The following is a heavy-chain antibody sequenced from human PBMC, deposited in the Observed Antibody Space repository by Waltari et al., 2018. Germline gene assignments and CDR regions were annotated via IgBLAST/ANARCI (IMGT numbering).Heavy chain of an antibody. CDR3: AKGPQAGPLSHFDY. V-gene: IGHV3-23*01. D-gene: IGHD6-25*01. J-gene: IGHJ4*02. CDR1: GFTFRRYA. CDR2: ISGSGGST. Sequence: EVQLLESGGGLVQPGGSLRLSCAASGFTFRRYAMSWVRQAPGKGLEWVSAISGSGGSTYYADSVKGRFTISRDNSKNTLYLQMNSLRAEDTAVYYCAKGPQAGPLSHFDYWGQGTLVTVSS.